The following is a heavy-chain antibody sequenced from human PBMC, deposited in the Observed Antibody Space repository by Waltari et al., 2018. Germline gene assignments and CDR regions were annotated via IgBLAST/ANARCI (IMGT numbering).Heavy chain of an antibody. V-gene: IGHV4-61*09. D-gene: IGHD6-19*01. Sequence: QVQLQESGPGLVKPSQTLSLTCTVSGGSISSGSYYWSWIRQPAGKGLEWIGYIYTSGSTNYNPSLKSRVTISVDTSKNQFSLKLSSVTAADTAVYYCASLAVAGKGAFDIWGQGTMVTVSS. J-gene: IGHJ3*02. CDR3: ASLAVAGKGAFDI. CDR1: GGSISSGSYY. CDR2: IYTSGST.